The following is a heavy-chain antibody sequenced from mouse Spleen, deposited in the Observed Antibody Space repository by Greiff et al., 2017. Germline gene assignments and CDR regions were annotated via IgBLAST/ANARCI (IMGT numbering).Heavy chain of an antibody. J-gene: IGHJ3*01. CDR1: GYTFTGYW. V-gene: IGHV1-55*01. D-gene: IGHD3-1*01. CDR2: IYPGSGST. CDR3: ARSSGSAWLAY. Sequence: QVQLQQPGAELVKPGASVKMSCKASGYTFTGYWITWVKQSPGQGLEWIGDIYPGSGSTNYNEKFKSKATLTVDTSSSTAYMQLRSLTSEDSAVYYRARSSGSAWLAYWGQGTLVNVSA.